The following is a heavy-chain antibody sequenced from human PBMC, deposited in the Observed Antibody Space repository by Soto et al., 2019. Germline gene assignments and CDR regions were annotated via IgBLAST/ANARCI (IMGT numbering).Heavy chain of an antibody. J-gene: IGHJ3*02. V-gene: IGHV1-18*01. CDR2: ISAYNGNT. CDR1: GYTFTSYG. CDR3: ARDPPYSSSWYMNAFDI. Sequence: ASVKVSCKASGYTFTSYGISWVRQAPGQGLEWMGWISAYNGNTNYAQKLQGRVTMTTDTSTSTAYMELRSLRSDDTAVYYCARDPPYSSSWYMNAFDIWGQGTMVTVSS. D-gene: IGHD6-13*01.